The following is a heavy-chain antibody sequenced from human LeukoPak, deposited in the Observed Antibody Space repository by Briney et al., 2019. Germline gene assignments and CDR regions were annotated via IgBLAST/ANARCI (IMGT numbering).Heavy chain of an antibody. Sequence: PSETLSLTWAVYGGSFSGDYWSWIRQPPGKGLEWIGEINHSGSTNYNPSLKSRVTISVDTSKNQFSLKLSSVTAADTAVYYCAREGPAVAADYWGQGTLVTVPS. D-gene: IGHD6-19*01. V-gene: IGHV4-34*01. J-gene: IGHJ4*02. CDR1: GGSFSGDY. CDR3: AREGPAVAADY. CDR2: INHSGST.